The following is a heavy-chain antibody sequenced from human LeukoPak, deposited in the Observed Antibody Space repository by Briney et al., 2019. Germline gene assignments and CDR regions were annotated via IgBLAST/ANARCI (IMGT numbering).Heavy chain of an antibody. CDR3: ARVSSPIYFDY. CDR1: GGSISSSSYY. J-gene: IGHJ4*02. D-gene: IGHD2-2*01. V-gene: IGHV4-39*07. CDR2: IYYSGST. Sequence: SETLSLTCTVSGGSISSSSYYWGWIRQPPWKGLEWIGSIYYSGSTYYNPSLKSRVTISVDTSKNQFSLKLSSVTAADTAVYYCARVSSPIYFDYWGQGTLVTVSS.